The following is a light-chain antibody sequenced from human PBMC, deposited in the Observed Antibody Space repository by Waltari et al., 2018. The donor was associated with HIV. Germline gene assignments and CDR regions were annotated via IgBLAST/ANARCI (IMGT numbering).Light chain of an antibody. CDR3: CSYADSPPYV. CDR2: EVS. Sequence: QSALPQPASVSGSPGQPITIPCTGTTRDVGSCNLASWYQPHPGKAPKLMVYEVSKRPSGVSNRFSGSKSGNTASLTISGLQAEDEADYYCCSYADSPPYVFGTGTKVTVL. J-gene: IGLJ1*01. V-gene: IGLV2-23*02. CDR1: TRDVGSCNL.